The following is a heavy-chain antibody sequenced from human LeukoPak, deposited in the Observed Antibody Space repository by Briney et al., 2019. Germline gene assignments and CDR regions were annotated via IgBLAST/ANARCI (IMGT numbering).Heavy chain of an antibody. V-gene: IGHV3-53*01. Sequence: GGSLRLSCAASGFTVSGDSMSWVRQAPGKGLEWVSLIYSGDSTYYADSVKGRFTISRDNSKNTLYLQMNSLRAEDTAMYYCATVSGSDYFDYWGQGTLVTVSS. D-gene: IGHD3-10*01. CDR3: ATVSGSDYFDY. CDR1: GFTVSGDS. CDR2: IYSGDST. J-gene: IGHJ4*02.